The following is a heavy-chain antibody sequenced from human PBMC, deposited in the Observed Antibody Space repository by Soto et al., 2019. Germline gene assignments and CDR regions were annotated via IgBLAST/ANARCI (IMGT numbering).Heavy chain of an antibody. D-gene: IGHD4-4*01. CDR1: GYTFTSYA. CDR3: ASSYSNYALIDYYYYGMDV. CDR2: INAGNGNT. V-gene: IGHV1-3*01. J-gene: IGHJ6*02. Sequence: QVQLVQSGAEVKKPGASVKVSCKASGYTFTSYAMHWMRQAPGQRLEWMGWINAGNGNTKYSQKFQGRVTITRDTSASTAYMELSSPRSEDTAVYYCASSYSNYALIDYYYYGMDVWGQGTTVTVSS.